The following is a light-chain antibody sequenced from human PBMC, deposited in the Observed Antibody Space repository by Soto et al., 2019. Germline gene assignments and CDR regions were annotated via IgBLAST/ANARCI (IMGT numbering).Light chain of an antibody. CDR1: SSDVGGYNY. CDR2: EVS. J-gene: IGLJ1*01. CDR3: TSYTGSNNLVYL. Sequence: QSVLTQPPSASGSPGQSVTISCTGTSSDVGGYNYVSWYQQHPGKAPKLMIYEVSKRPSGVPDRFSGSKSGNTASLTVSGLQAEDEADYYCTSYTGSNNLVYLFATATKVTVL. V-gene: IGLV2-8*01.